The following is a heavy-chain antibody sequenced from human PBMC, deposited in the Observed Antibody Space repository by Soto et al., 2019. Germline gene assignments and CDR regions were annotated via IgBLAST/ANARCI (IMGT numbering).Heavy chain of an antibody. CDR1: GFTFSSYS. Sequence: GGSLRLSCAASGFTFSSYSMNWVRQAPGKGLEWVSSISSSSSYIYYADSVKGRLTISRDNAKNSLYLQMNSLSAEDTAVYYCARDQDMSFFDYWGHGTLVTVS. CDR3: ARDQDMSFFDY. CDR2: ISSSSSYI. J-gene: IGHJ4*01. V-gene: IGHV3-21*01.